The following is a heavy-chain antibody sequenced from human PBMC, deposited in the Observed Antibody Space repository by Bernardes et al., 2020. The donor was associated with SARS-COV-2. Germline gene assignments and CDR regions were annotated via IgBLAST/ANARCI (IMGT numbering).Heavy chain of an antibody. J-gene: IGHJ5*01. CDR1: GFTPSSFS. Sequence: GGSLRLPCAVPGFTPSSFSMSWVRPAPGEGRGWGSGFHDSGGFTYYADSVKGRFSISRDNSMNMVYLQMNSLRAEDTAVYYCARDGHTAGRNTWFDSWGQGTLVTVSS. CDR2: FHDSGGFT. D-gene: IGHD5-18*01. CDR3: ARDGHTAGRNTWFDS. V-gene: IGHV3-23*01.